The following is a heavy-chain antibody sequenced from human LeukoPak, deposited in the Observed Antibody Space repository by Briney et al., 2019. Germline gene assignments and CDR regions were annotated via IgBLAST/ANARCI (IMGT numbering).Heavy chain of an antibody. J-gene: IGHJ4*02. CDR1: GFTFSNYD. CDR2: ISGNGDST. V-gene: IGHV3-23*01. Sequence: PGGSLRLSCAASGFTFSNYDMSWVRQAPGKGLEWVSAISGNGDSTYYVDSVKGRFTISRDNSKNTLFLQMNSLKTEDTAVYYCTRPDYGDYDYWGQGTLVTVSS. CDR3: TRPDYGDYDY. D-gene: IGHD4-17*01.